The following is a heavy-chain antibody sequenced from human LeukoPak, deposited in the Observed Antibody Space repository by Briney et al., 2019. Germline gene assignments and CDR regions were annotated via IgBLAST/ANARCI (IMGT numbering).Heavy chain of an antibody. CDR2: IYSGGST. J-gene: IGHJ4*02. D-gene: IGHD6-19*01. Sequence: GGSLRLSCAASGFTVSSNYMSWVRQAPGKGLEWVSVIYSGGSTYYADSVKGRFTISRDNSKNTLYLQMNSLRAEDTAVYYCARGPSGYSSGPPYFDYWGQGTLVTVSS. CDR1: GFTVSSNY. CDR3: ARGPSGYSSGPPYFDY. V-gene: IGHV3-53*01.